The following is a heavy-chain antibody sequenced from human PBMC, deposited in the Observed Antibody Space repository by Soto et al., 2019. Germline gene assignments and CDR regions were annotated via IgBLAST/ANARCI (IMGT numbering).Heavy chain of an antibody. V-gene: IGHV4-30-4*01. CDR2: IHYTGST. CDR1: GGSISSGDYY. CDR3: ARDFRKGFFDY. Sequence: SETLSLTCTVSGGSISSGDYYWSWIRQPPGKGLEWIGYIHYTGSTYYNPSLKSRVTISGDTSKNQFSLKLSSVTAADTAVYYCARDFRKGFFDYWGQGTLVTVSS. J-gene: IGHJ4*02.